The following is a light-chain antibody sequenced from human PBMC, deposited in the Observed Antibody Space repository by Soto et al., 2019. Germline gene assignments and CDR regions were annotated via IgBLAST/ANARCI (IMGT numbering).Light chain of an antibody. CDR2: LGS. J-gene: IGKJ5*01. CDR1: QSLLHLNGNNY. V-gene: IGKV2-28*01. Sequence: DIVMTQSPLSLPVTPGEPASISCRSSQSLLHLNGNNYLDWYLQKPGQSPQLLIYLGSNRASGVPDRFSGSGSGTDFTLKISRVEGEDVGIYYCMQALQNPVTFGQGTRLEIK. CDR3: MQALQNPVT.